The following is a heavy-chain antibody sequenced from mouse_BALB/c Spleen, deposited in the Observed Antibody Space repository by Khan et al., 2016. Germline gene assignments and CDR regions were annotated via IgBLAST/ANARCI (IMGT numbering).Heavy chain of an antibody. V-gene: IGHV8-5*01. J-gene: IGHJ2*01. CDR1: GFSLSTSGMG. Sequence: QVTLKESGPGILQPSQNLSLTCSFSGFSLSTSGMGLGWIRQPSGEGLEWLADIWCDDNKYYHPYRMSRVTIAKDTLSNHVLLKSTRGDAAETATYYCARRAGDYGSPDYWGEGTTLTVSS. CDR2: IWCDDNK. CDR3: ARRAGDYGSPDY. D-gene: IGHD1-1*01.